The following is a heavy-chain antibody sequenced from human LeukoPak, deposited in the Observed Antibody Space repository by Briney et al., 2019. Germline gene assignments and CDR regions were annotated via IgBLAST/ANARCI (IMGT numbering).Heavy chain of an antibody. Sequence: PSQTLSLTCSDSGASIRSGDHHWSWLRQSPGKGLEWIGYIYFSGSRSSNPSLRSRLTISVDTSKNQFSLKLNSVTAADTALYHCARGGGGYTLYSFDYWGQGALVTVSS. J-gene: IGHJ4*02. CDR3: ARGGGGYTLYSFDY. D-gene: IGHD3-22*01. CDR1: GASIRSGDHH. V-gene: IGHV4-30-4*08. CDR2: IYFSGSR.